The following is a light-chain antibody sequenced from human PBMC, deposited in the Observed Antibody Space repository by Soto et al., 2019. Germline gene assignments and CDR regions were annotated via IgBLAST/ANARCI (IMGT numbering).Light chain of an antibody. CDR2: GNT. J-gene: IGLJ7*01. Sequence: QSVLTQPPSVSGAPGQRLTLSCAGTSSNIGAGYDVHWYQHLPGAAPKVLIYGNTNRPSGVPERFSASKSGTSASLAITGLQAEDEGDYYCQSYDIRLNVIVGGGTQLTVL. CDR1: SSNIGAGYD. V-gene: IGLV1-40*01. CDR3: QSYDIRLNVI.